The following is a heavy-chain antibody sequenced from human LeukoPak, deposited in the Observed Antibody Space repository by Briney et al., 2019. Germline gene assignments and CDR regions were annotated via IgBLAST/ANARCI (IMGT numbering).Heavy chain of an antibody. V-gene: IGHV1-2*02. J-gene: IGHJ5*02. Sequence: ASVKVSCKASGYTFTGYYMHWVRQAPGQGLEWMGWINPNSGGTNYAQKFQGRVTMTRDTSISTAYMELSRLRSDDTAVYYCARDFCSGGSCTNWFDPWGQGTLVTVSS. D-gene: IGHD2-15*01. CDR3: ARDFCSGGSCTNWFDP. CDR2: INPNSGGT. CDR1: GYTFTGYY.